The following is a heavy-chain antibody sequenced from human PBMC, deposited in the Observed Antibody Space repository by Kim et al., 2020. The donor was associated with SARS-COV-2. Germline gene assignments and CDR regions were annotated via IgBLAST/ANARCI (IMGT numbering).Heavy chain of an antibody. D-gene: IGHD3-22*01. J-gene: IGHJ4*02. CDR3: AKEGESITMIVVVKGYFDY. V-gene: IGHV3-9*01. CDR2: ISWNSGSI. Sequence: GGSLRLSCAASGFTFDDYAMHWVRQAPGKGLEWVSGISWNSGSIGYADSVKGRFTISRDNAKNSLYLQMNSLRAEDTALYYCAKEGESITMIVVVKGYFDYWGQGTLVTVSS. CDR1: GFTFDDYA.